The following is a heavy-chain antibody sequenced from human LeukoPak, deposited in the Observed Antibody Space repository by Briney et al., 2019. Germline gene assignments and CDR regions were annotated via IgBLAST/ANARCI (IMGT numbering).Heavy chain of an antibody. CDR2: ISTSSSYI. Sequence: KSGGSLRRSCAASAFTFSSYSMNWVRQAPGKGLEWVSFISTSSSYIHYADSVKGRFTISRDNAKNSLYLQMNSLRAEDTAVYYCARTSDTSGRLYWYFDLWGRGTLVTVSS. CDR1: AFTFSSYS. J-gene: IGHJ2*01. V-gene: IGHV3-21*01. CDR3: ARTSDTSGRLYWYFDL. D-gene: IGHD3-22*01.